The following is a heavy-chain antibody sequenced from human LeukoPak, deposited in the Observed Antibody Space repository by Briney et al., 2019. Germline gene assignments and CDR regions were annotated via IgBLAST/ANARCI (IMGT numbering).Heavy chain of an antibody. J-gene: IGHJ4*02. V-gene: IGHV4-39*01. CDR1: GGSISSSSYY. CDR2: IYYSGST. CDR3: ARHEGAAAADADYFDY. D-gene: IGHD6-13*01. Sequence: SETLSLTCTVSGGSISSSSYYWGWIRQPPGKGLEWIGSIYYSGSTYYNPSLKSRVTLSVDTSKNQFSLKLSSVTAADTAVYYCARHEGAAAADADYFDYWGQGTLVTVSS.